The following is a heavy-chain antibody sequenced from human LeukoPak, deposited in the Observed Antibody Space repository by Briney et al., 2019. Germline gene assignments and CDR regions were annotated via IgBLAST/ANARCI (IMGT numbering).Heavy chain of an antibody. J-gene: IGHJ4*02. D-gene: IGHD3-22*01. V-gene: IGHV3-15*01. CDR2: IKSKTDGGTT. Sequence: GGSLRLSCAASGFTFSNAWMSWVRQAPGKGLEWVGRIKSKTDGGTTDYAAPVKGRFTISRDDSKNTLYLQMNSLKTEDTAVYYCTTEQGRITMIVVVLGGFDYWGQGTLVTVSS. CDR3: TTEQGRITMIVVVLGGFDY. CDR1: GFTFSNAW.